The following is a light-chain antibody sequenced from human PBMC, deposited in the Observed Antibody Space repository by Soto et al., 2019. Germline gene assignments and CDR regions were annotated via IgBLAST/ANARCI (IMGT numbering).Light chain of an antibody. CDR2: GAS. CDR3: HQYGDSLTWT. V-gene: IGKV3-20*01. Sequence: EIVLTQSPGTMSLSPGERAPLSCRASQSVSNNYLAWYQQKPGQAPRLLIDGASNRATGIPDRFSGSGSGTDFTLTTSRLEPEDFAVYYCHQYGDSLTWTVGQGPKVNI. J-gene: IGKJ1*01. CDR1: QSVSNNY.